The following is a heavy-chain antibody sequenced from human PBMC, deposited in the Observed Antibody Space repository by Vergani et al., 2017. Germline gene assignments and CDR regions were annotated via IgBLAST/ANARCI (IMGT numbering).Heavy chain of an antibody. CDR1: GGSISSSSYY. CDR2: IYYSRST. V-gene: IGHV4-39*01. Sequence: QLQLQESGPGLVKPSETLSLTCTVSGGSISSSSYYWGWIRQPPGKGLEWIGSIYYSRSTYYNPSLKSRVTISVDTSKNQFSLKLSSVTAADTAVYYCARSNVEYSSSSAFDYWGQGTLVTVSS. J-gene: IGHJ4*02. D-gene: IGHD6-6*01. CDR3: ARSNVEYSSSSAFDY.